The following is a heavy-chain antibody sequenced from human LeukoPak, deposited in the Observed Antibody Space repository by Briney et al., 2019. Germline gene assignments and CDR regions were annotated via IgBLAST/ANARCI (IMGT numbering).Heavy chain of an antibody. Sequence: SVKVSCKASGGTFSSYAISWVRQAPGQGLEWMGRIIPILGIANYAQKFQGRVTITADESTSTAYMELSSLRSEDTAVYYCARSGYCGGDCYSLDAFDIWGQGTMVTVSS. V-gene: IGHV1-69*04. J-gene: IGHJ3*02. CDR3: ARSGYCGGDCYSLDAFDI. CDR2: IIPILGIA. CDR1: GGTFSSYA. D-gene: IGHD2-21*02.